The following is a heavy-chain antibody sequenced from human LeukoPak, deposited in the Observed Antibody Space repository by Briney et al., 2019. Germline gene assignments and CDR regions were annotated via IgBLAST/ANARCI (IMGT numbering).Heavy chain of an antibody. CDR3: ARSYYYGSGSPLGY. J-gene: IGHJ4*02. CDR1: GFTFSSYW. D-gene: IGHD3-10*01. Sequence: GGSLRLSCAASGFTFSSYWMHWVRQAPGKGLVWVSRINSDGSSTSYADSVKGRFTISRDNAKNTLYLQMNSPRAEDTAVYYCARSYYYGSGSPLGYWGQGTLVTVSS. V-gene: IGHV3-74*01. CDR2: INSDGSST.